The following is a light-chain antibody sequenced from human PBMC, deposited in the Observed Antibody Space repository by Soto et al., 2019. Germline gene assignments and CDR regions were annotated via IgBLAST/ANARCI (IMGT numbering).Light chain of an antibody. J-gene: IGKJ4*01. V-gene: IGKV4-1*01. CDR3: QQYYSIPLT. Sequence: DRLLTSSPDALAVALGARATINCKSSQSVLHSTNNKKNLAWYQQKPGQPPKLLIYWASTRESGVPDRFSGSGSGTDFTLTISSLQAEDVATYYCQQYYSIPLTFGGGTKVDIK. CDR1: QSVLHSTNNKKN. CDR2: WAS.